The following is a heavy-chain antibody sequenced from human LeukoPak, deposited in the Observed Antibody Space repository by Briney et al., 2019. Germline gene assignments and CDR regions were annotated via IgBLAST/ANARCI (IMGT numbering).Heavy chain of an antibody. CDR3: ARDPGGTWGFDY. CDR2: ISIYSGNT. CDR1: GYTFTSHG. Sequence: ASVKVSCKASGYTFTSHGLSWARQAPGQGLEWMGWISIYSGNTNYAQKFQDRISMTTDTSTSTDYMELRSLKSDDTAVYYCARDPGGTWGFDYWGQGALVTVSS. V-gene: IGHV1-18*01. J-gene: IGHJ4*02. D-gene: IGHD7-27*01.